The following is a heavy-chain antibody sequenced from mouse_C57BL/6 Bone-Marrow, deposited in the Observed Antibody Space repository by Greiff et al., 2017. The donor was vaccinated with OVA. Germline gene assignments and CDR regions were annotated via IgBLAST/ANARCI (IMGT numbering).Heavy chain of an antibody. D-gene: IGHD1-1*01. J-gene: IGHJ4*01. Sequence: VQLQQSGPELVKPGASVKISCKASGYTFTDYYMNWVKQSHGKSLEWIGDINPNNGGTSYNQKFKGKATLTVDKSSSTAYMELRSLTSEDSAVYYCARGGLHYYGSYYAMDYWGQGTSVTVSS. CDR1: GYTFTDYY. V-gene: IGHV1-26*01. CDR2: INPNNGGT. CDR3: ARGGLHYYGSYYAMDY.